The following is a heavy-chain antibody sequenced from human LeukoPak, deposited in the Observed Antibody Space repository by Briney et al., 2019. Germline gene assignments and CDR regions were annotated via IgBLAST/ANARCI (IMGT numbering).Heavy chain of an antibody. CDR2: INDDSSDI. Sequence: PGGSLRLSCAASGFTFSLYAMNWVRQAPGKGLEWVSYINDDSSDIHYAGSVRGRFTISRDDARKTLYLQLSSLRVEDTAVYYCARDTLQPGLIESWGQGTLVTVSS. V-gene: IGHV3-21*05. J-gene: IGHJ4*02. D-gene: IGHD2-15*01. CDR3: ARDTLQPGLIES. CDR1: GFTFSLYA.